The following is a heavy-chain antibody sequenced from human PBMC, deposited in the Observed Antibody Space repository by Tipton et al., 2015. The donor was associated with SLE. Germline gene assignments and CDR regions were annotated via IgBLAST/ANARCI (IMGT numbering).Heavy chain of an antibody. V-gene: IGHV4-59*01. D-gene: IGHD5-18*01. CDR3: ARGNTAMEN. CDR1: GGSFSGYY. Sequence: TLSLTCAVYGGSFSGYYWSWIRQPPGKGLEWIGYIYYSGSTNYNPSLKSRVTISVDTSKNQFSLKLSSVTAADTAVYYCARGNTAMENWGQGTLVTVSS. CDR2: IYYSGST. J-gene: IGHJ4*02.